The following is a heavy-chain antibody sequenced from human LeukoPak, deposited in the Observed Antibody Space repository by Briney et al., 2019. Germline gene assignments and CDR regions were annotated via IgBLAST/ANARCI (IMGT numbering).Heavy chain of an antibody. CDR2: INPNSGVT. CDR3: ARALVDFARTTVYSFDY. J-gene: IGHJ4*02. CDR1: GYTFTAYY. Sequence: ASVKVSCKASGYTFTAYYLHWVRQAPGQGPEWMGWINPNSGVTNYAQNLQGRVTVTRDTSISTAYMELSSLRSDDTAVYYCARALVDFARTTVYSFDYWGQGTLVTVSS. V-gene: IGHV1-2*02. D-gene: IGHD1-7*01.